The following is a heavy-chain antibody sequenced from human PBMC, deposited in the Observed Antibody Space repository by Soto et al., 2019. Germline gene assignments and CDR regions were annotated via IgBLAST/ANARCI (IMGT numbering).Heavy chain of an antibody. CDR1: GFTFSSYG. J-gene: IGHJ6*03. CDR3: ARDTSGGILTGADMDV. Sequence: GGSLRLSCAASGFTFSSYGMHWVRQAPGKGLEWVAVIWYDGSNKYYADSVKGRFTISRDNSKNTLYLQMNSLRAEDTAIYYCARDTSGGILTGADMDVWGKGTTVTVSS. V-gene: IGHV3-33*01. D-gene: IGHD3-9*01. CDR2: IWYDGSNK.